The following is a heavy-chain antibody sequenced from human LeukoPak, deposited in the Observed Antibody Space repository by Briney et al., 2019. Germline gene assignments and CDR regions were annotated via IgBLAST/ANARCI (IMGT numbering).Heavy chain of an antibody. CDR2: IYQNGNT. D-gene: IGHD6-13*01. CDR3: GRGGIAAAASGIDY. V-gene: IGHV4-30-2*01. Sequence: PSDTLSLTCAVSGGSISSGGYSWSWIRQPPGKGLEWIGYIYQNGNTYYNPSPKSRVTISVDRSKNQFSLNLRSVTAADTAVYYCGRGGIAAAASGIDYWGQGTLVAVSS. J-gene: IGHJ4*02. CDR1: GGSISSGGYS.